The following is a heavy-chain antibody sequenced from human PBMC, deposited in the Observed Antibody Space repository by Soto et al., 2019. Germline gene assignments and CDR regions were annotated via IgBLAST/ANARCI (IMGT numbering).Heavy chain of an antibody. Sequence: SETLSLTCTVSGGSISSSSYYWGWIRQPPGKGLDWIGSIYYSGSTYYNPSLKSRVTISVDTSKNQFSLKLSSVTAADTAVYYCLRYYYGSGSYLEVDFWAQGTLVTVSS. J-gene: IGHJ4*02. D-gene: IGHD3-10*01. V-gene: IGHV4-39*01. CDR1: GGSISSSSYY. CDR3: LRYYYGSGSYLEVDF. CDR2: IYYSGST.